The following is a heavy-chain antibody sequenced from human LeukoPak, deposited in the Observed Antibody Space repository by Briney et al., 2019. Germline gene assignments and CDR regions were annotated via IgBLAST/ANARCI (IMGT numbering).Heavy chain of an antibody. V-gene: IGHV3-7*01. D-gene: IGHD3-10*01. CDR2: IKQDGSEK. CDR3: ARGLLWLF. Sequence: GGSLRLSCAASRLTFRTSWMHWVRQAPGKGLEWVANIKQDGSEKYYVDSVKGRFTISRDNAKNSVYLQMNSLRVEDTAVYYCARGLLWLFGGQGTLVTVSS. CDR1: RLTFRTSW. J-gene: IGHJ4*02.